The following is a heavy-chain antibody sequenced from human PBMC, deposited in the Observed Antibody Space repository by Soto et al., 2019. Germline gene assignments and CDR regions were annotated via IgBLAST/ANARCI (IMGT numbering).Heavy chain of an antibody. V-gene: IGHV3-21*01. CDR2: ISSSSSYI. J-gene: IGHJ6*02. CDR3: ARGRWELRRYYYGMDV. D-gene: IGHD1-26*01. CDR1: GFTFSSYS. Sequence: GGSLRLSCAASGFTFSSYSMNWVRQAPGKGLEWVSSISSSSSYIYYADSVKGRFTISRDNAKNSLYLQMNSLRAEDTAVYYCARGRWELRRYYYGMDVWGQGTTVTVSS.